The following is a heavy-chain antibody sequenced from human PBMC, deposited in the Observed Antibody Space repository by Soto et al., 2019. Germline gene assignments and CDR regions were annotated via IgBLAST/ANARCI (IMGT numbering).Heavy chain of an antibody. J-gene: IGHJ6*02. D-gene: IGHD5-18*01. CDR3: ARGPDTAMPYAAYYYYGMDV. V-gene: IGHV3-30-3*01. CDR1: GFTFSSYA. Sequence: SLRLSCAASGFTFSSYAMHWVRQPPGQGLEWVASISYDGSNNYYADSVKGRFTISRDNSKNTLYLQMNSLRAEDTAVYYCARGPDTAMPYAAYYYYGMDVWGQGTTVTVSS. CDR2: ISYDGSNN.